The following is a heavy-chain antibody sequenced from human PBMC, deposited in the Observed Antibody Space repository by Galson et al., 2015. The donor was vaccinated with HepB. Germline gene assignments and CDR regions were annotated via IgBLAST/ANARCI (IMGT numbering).Heavy chain of an antibody. V-gene: IGHV3-11*06. CDR2: ISGTGTYT. D-gene: IGHD4-17*01. CDR1: GFTFSDYY. CDR3: ARVADSDYGDHAHFDY. Sequence: SLRLSCAASGFTFSDYYMSWIRQAPGKGREWLSYISGTGTYTNYADSVKGRFTISRDSAKNSLYLQMNSLRAEDTAVYFCARVADSDYGDHAHFDYWGQGILVTVSS. J-gene: IGHJ4*02.